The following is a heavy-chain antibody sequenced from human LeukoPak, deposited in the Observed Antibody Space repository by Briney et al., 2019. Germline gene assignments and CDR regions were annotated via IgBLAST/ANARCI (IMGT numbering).Heavy chain of an antibody. J-gene: IGHJ3*02. V-gene: IGHV4-59*01. CDR1: GGSISSYY. CDR2: IYYSGST. CDR3: ARDLTTVTHYDAFDI. Sequence: SETLSLTCTVSGGSISSYYWSWIRQPPGKGLEWIGYIYYSGSTNYNPSLKSRVTISVDTSKNQFSLKLSSVTAADTAVYYCARDLTTVTHYDAFDIWGQGTVVTVSS. D-gene: IGHD4-17*01.